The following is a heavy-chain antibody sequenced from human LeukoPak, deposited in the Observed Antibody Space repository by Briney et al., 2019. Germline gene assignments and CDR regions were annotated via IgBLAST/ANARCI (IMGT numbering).Heavy chain of an antibody. CDR1: RFTHSSNY. Sequence: PGGSLRLSCPASRFTHSSNYMSWVRQAPGKGLEWVSVIYSGGSTYYADSVKGRFTISRDKSNNTLYLQMNSLRAEDTAVYYCARTLYYDSSAYYPFDYWGQGTLVTVSS. CDR3: ARTLYYDSSAYYPFDY. D-gene: IGHD3-22*01. CDR2: IYSGGST. J-gene: IGHJ4*02. V-gene: IGHV3-53*01.